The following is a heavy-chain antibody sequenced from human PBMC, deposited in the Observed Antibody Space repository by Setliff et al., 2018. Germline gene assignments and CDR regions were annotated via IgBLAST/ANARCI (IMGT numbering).Heavy chain of an antibody. D-gene: IGHD2-8*02. CDR2: IHAGSSNT. J-gene: IGHJ4*02. CDR1: GYSFSSNA. CDR3: ARMSTSGPHYDY. V-gene: IGHV1-3*01. Sequence: ASVKVSCKASGYSFSSNAFHWVRQAPGQTLEWMGWIHAGSSNTLYSQRFQDRISISRDTSATTVHMELSSLRSDDTAVYYCARMSTSGPHYDYWGQGTLVTVSS.